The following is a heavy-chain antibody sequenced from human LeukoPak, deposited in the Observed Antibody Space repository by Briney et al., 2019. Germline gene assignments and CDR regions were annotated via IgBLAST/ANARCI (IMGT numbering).Heavy chain of an antibody. CDR3: VRRRYCGSENRYYFDY. D-gene: IGHD3-10*01. Sequence: NPGESLKISCRGSGYSFISYWIGWVRQMPGKGLEWMGIIYPGDSDTKYTPSFQGQVTISADKSISTAYLQWSSLKASDTAMYYCVRRRYCGSENRYYFDYWGQGTLVTVSS. CDR2: IYPGDSDT. CDR1: GYSFISYW. V-gene: IGHV5-51*01. J-gene: IGHJ4*02.